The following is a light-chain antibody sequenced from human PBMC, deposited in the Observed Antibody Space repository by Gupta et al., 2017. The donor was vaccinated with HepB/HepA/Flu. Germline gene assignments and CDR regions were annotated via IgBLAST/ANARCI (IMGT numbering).Light chain of an antibody. CDR3: QKYKNGPGT. CDR2: RAS. V-gene: IGKV3-15*01. Sequence: VLPQSPATLSVSPGDRATLSCRASQSGSSILAWDQQKTRQAPSSLSYRASTRATGRPARGSGGGSETEFTLTIRSVRSEGLSVYYGQKYKNGPGTFGPGTKVDIK. J-gene: IGKJ3*01. CDR1: QSGSSI.